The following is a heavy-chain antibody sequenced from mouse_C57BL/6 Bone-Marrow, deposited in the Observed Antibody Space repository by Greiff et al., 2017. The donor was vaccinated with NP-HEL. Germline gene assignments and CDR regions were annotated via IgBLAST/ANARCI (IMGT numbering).Heavy chain of an antibody. V-gene: IGHV3-8*01. CDR1: GYSITSDY. CDR2: ISYSGST. J-gene: IGHJ2*01. D-gene: IGHD1-1*01. Sequence: EVQLQQSGPGLAKPSQTLSLTCSVTGYSITSDYWNWIRKFPGNKLEYMGYISYSGSTYYNPSLNRRISITRDTSKNQYYLQLNSVTTEDTATYYCASGKLCLEGGYYFDYWGQGTTLTVSS. CDR3: ASGKLCLEGGYYFDY.